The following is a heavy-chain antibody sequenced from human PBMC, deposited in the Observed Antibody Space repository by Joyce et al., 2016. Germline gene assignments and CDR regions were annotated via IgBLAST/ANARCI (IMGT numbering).Heavy chain of an antibody. V-gene: IGHV1-2*02. D-gene: IGHD3-10*02. CDR2: ISPKSGGT. CDR3: ARPRYDRGWYFDL. J-gene: IGHJ2*01. CDR1: GYTFIDYY. Sequence: QVQVVQSGAEMKKPGASVKVSCKASGYTFIDYYLHWVRQAPGQGLGWMGWISPKSGGTRFAQKFQGRVTMTRDTSISTAYMELRRLRSDDTAVYYCARPRYDRGWYFDLWGRGTLVTVSS.